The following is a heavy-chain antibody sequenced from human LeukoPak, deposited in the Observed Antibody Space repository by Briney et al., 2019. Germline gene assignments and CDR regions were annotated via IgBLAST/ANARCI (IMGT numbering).Heavy chain of an antibody. V-gene: IGHV3-74*01. J-gene: IGHJ3*02. CDR1: GFTCSSYW. CDR3: SSGNSHAFDI. Sequence: GGSLRLSCAASGFTCSSYWMHWVRQAPGKELVWVSRINSDGSSTRYADSVKGRFTISRDNAKNTLYLQMNNLRAEDTAVYYCSSGNSHAFDIWGQGTMVTVSS. D-gene: IGHD4-23*01. CDR2: INSDGSST.